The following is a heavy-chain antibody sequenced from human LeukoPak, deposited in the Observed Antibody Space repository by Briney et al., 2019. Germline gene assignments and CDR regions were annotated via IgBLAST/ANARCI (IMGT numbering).Heavy chain of an antibody. J-gene: IGHJ4*02. V-gene: IGHV4-30-2*01. D-gene: IGHD3-10*01. CDR1: GGSISSGVSS. Sequence: PSQTLSLTCAVSGGSISSGVSSWSWIRQPPGKGLEWIGYIYHSESTYYTPSLKSRVTISVDRSKNQFSLKVSSVTAADTAVYYCARGAMVRGIIPGYFDHWGQGTLVTVSS. CDR3: ARGAMVRGIIPGYFDH. CDR2: IYHSEST.